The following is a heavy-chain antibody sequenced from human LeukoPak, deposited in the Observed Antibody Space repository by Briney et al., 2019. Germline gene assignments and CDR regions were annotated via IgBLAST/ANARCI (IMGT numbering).Heavy chain of an antibody. Sequence: PSETLSLTCSVSGXSLRSYYVSWIRQPPGKGLEWIGYLYYSGSTNFNPSLKSRVTMSVDTSKSQFSLRLSSVTAADTAVYYCARILYSGYGSGRYYFDYWGQGTLVTVSS. D-gene: IGHD3-10*01. CDR1: GXSLRSYY. CDR2: LYYSGST. J-gene: IGHJ4*02. V-gene: IGHV4-59*01. CDR3: ARILYSGYGSGRYYFDY.